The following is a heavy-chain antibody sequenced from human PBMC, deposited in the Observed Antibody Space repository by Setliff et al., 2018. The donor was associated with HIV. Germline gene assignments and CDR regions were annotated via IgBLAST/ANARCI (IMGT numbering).Heavy chain of an antibody. Sequence: ASVKVSCKASGYTFTSYDINWVRQATGQGLEWMGWMNPNSGNTGYAQKFQGRVTMTRNTSISTAYMELSSLRSDDTAVYYCARARDNGDYYYYCYMDVWGKGTTVTVSS. CDR3: ARARDNGDYYYYCYMDV. J-gene: IGHJ6*03. CDR1: GYTFTSYD. D-gene: IGHD2-8*01. CDR2: MNPNSGNT. V-gene: IGHV1-8*02.